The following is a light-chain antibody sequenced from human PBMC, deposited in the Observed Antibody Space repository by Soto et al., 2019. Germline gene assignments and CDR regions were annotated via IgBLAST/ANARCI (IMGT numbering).Light chain of an antibody. Sequence: IHMTHSPSTLSASVLDRVSITCRSSQSISSWLAWYQQKPGKAPKLLIYDASSLESGVPSRFSGSGSGTEFTLTISSLQPDDFATYYCQQYNSYSGTFGQRTKADI. CDR1: QSISSW. J-gene: IGKJ1*01. CDR3: QQYNSYSGT. V-gene: IGKV1-5*01. CDR2: DAS.